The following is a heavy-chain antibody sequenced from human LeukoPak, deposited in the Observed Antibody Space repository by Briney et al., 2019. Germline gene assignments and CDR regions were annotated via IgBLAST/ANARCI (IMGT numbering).Heavy chain of an antibody. CDR1: GGSIISSGHF. CDR2: ISHTGST. J-gene: IGHJ5*01. D-gene: IGHD1-26*01. Sequence: SETLSLTCNVSGGSIISSGHFWVWIRQPPGKGLEWIGTISHTGSTYYSPSLKSRLTMSVHTSKNQLTLKLSSVTAADTAVYYCARAPNFEELVSWGQGALVTVSS. V-gene: IGHV4-39*01. CDR3: ARAPNFEELVS.